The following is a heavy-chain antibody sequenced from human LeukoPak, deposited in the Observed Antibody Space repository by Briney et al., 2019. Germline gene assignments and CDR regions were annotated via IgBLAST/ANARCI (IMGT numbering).Heavy chain of an antibody. D-gene: IGHD3-22*01. CDR1: GGSISSGGYY. CDR2: IYYSGST. CDR3: ARGRLFSSSGYYYSNWFDP. J-gene: IGHJ5*02. Sequence: TLSLTCTVSGGSISSGGYYWSWIRQHPGKGLEWIGYIYYSGSTYCNPSLKSRVTISVDTSKNQFSLKLSSVTAADTAVYYCARGRLFSSSGYYYSNWFDPWGQGTLVTVSS. V-gene: IGHV4-31*03.